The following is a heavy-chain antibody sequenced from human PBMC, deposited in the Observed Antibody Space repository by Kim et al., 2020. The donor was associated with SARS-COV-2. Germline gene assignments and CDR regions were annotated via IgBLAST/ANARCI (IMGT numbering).Heavy chain of an antibody. J-gene: IGHJ6*02. CDR1: GYTFTSYD. CDR3: ARVSARDFWSGYYTPRGYYYYYYGMDV. D-gene: IGHD3-3*01. Sequence: ASVKVSCKASGYTFTSYDINWVRQATGQGLEWMGSMNPNSGNTGYAQKFQGRVTMTRNTSISTAYMELSSLRSEDTAVYYCARVSARDFWSGYYTPRGYYYYYYGMDVWGQGTTVTVSS. CDR2: MNPNSGNT. V-gene: IGHV1-8*01.